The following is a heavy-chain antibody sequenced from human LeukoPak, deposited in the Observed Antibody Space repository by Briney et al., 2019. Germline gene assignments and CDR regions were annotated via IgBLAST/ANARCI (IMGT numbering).Heavy chain of an antibody. J-gene: IGHJ3*02. CDR3: ARGRRGWYTNRAFDI. CDR1: GGSFSGYY. CDR2: INHSGST. V-gene: IGHV4-34*01. Sequence: PSETLSLTCAVYGGSFSGYYWSWIRQPPGKGLEWIGEINHSGSTNYNPSLKSRVTISVDTSKNQFSLKLSSATAADTAVYYCARGRRGWYTNRAFDIWGQGTMVTVSS. D-gene: IGHD6-19*01.